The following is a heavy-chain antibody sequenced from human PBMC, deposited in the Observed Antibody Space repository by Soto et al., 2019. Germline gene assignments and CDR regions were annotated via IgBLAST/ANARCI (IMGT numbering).Heavy chain of an antibody. CDR3: AAYYSISCYDY. V-gene: IGHV1-58*01. CDR1: GFTFTSSD. CDR2: IVVGSGNT. J-gene: IGHJ4*02. D-gene: IGHD2-15*01. Sequence: GASVKVSCKACGFTFTSSDVKWVGQALGQRLEWIGWIVVGSGNTDYAKKFQERVTTTRAISTSTAYMELSSLRSQDTAVYYCAAYYSISCYDYWGQGTLVTVSS.